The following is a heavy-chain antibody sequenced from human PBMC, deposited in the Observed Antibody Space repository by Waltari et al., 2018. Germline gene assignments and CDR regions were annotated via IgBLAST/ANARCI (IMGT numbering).Heavy chain of an antibody. CDR3: ARDSTVGGFYYFYGMDV. V-gene: IGHV3-30*03. J-gene: IGHJ6*02. CDR2: MSYEGTKS. CDR1: GFSFSTYG. Sequence: QVQLVESGGGVVQPGMSLRLPCATSGFSFSTYGMHWVRQAPGKGLEWVATMSYEGTKSHYAESVNVRFTISRDNSQKSLYLQMNSLRAADSAVYYCARDSTVGGFYYFYGMDVWGQGTTVTVSS. D-gene: IGHD1-26*01.